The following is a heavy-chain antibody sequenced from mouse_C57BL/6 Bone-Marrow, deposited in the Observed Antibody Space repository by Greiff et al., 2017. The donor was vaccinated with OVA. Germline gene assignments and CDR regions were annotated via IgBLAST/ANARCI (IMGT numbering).Heavy chain of an antibody. CDR3: AGTTVVPFDY. CDR2: IYPSDSET. J-gene: IGHJ2*01. D-gene: IGHD1-1*01. CDR1: GYTFTSYW. Sequence: QVQLQQPGAELVRPGSSVKLSCKASGYTFTSYWMDWVKQRPGQGLEWIGNIYPSDSETHYNQKFKDKATLTVDKYSSTAYMQLSSLTSEDSAVYYCAGTTVVPFDYWGQGTTLTVSS. V-gene: IGHV1-61*01.